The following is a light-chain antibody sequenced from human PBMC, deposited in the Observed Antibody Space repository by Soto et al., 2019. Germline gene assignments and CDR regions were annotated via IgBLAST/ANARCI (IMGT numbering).Light chain of an antibody. J-gene: IGKJ5*01. CDR3: QQYYHNPVT. CDR1: QTLLYRSDNKNY. Sequence: DIVMTQSPDSLSVSLGEKATVSCKSSQTLLYRSDNKNYLAWFQHKPGQPPKLLIYWASTRHSGVPDRFTGSGSGTEFTLTISSLQAEDAATYYSQQYYHNPVTFGQGTRLEIK. CDR2: WAS. V-gene: IGKV4-1*01.